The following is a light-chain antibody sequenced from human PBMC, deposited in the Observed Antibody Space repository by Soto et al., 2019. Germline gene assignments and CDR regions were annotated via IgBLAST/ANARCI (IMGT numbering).Light chain of an antibody. V-gene: IGKV3-15*01. CDR3: QQYNNWPQT. Sequence: EIVMTQSPATLSVSPGERATLSCRASQSVSSNLAWYQQKPGQAPRLLIYGASTRATGIPARFSGSGSGTEFTITISSLQSEDLAVYYCQQYNNWPQTFGQGTKVEIK. CDR2: GAS. J-gene: IGKJ1*01. CDR1: QSVSSN.